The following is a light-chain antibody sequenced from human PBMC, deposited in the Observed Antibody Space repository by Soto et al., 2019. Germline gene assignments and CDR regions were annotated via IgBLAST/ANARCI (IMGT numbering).Light chain of an antibody. CDR2: ENN. CDR3: QSYDTSLSGVI. Sequence: QSALTHPPSVSGAPGQRVTISCTGRSSNIGAGYDVHWYQHLPGTAPKLLIFENNNRPSGVPVRFSGSKSGTSASLAITGLQADDEADYYCQSYDTSLSGVIFGGGTKVTVL. V-gene: IGLV1-40*01. J-gene: IGLJ2*01. CDR1: SSNIGAGYD.